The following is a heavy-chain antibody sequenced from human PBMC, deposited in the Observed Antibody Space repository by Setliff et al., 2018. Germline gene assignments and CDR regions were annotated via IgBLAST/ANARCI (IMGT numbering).Heavy chain of an antibody. CDR1: GGSFSTYY. D-gene: IGHD6-19*01. CDR3: ARHRRSEDNFDY. V-gene: IGHV4-59*08. J-gene: IGHJ4*02. CDR2: VYYSGAA. Sequence: PSETLSLTCTVSGGSFSTYYWSWIRQAPGKGLEWIGHVYYSGAANYNPSLKSRVTVSVDTSKNQFSLKLSSVTAADTAVYYCARHRRSEDNFDYWGQGTLVTVSS.